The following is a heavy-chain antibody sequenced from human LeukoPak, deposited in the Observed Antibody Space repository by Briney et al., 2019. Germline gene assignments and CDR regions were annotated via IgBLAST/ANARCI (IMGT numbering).Heavy chain of an antibody. CDR1: GGSISSGGYS. J-gene: IGHJ4*02. CDR2: IYHSGST. D-gene: IGHD4-17*01. CDR3: ARGADYGDYMALGY. V-gene: IGHV4-30-2*01. Sequence: SETLSLTCAVSGGSISSGGYSWSWIRQPPGKGLEWIGYIYHSGSTYYSPSLKSRVTISVDRSKNQFSLKLSSVTAADTAVYYCARGADYGDYMALGYWGQGTLVTVSS.